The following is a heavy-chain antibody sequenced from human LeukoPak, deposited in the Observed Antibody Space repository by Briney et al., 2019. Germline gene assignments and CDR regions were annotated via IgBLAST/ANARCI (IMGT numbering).Heavy chain of an antibody. CDR3: ARLGRDGTERYYYYGMDV. Sequence: GRSLRLSCAASGFTFSSYGMRWVRQAPGKGLEGVAVIWYDGSNKYYADSVKGRFTISRDNSKNTLYLQMNSLRAEDTAVYYCARLGRDGTERYYYYGMDVWGQGTTVTVSS. V-gene: IGHV3-33*01. D-gene: IGHD2-15*01. J-gene: IGHJ6*02. CDR2: IWYDGSNK. CDR1: GFTFSSYG.